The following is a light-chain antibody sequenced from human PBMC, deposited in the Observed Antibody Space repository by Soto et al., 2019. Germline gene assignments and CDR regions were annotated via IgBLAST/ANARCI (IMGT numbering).Light chain of an antibody. V-gene: IGKV3-20*01. J-gene: IGKJ2*01. CDR1: QSVSSSY. CDR3: QLYGSSPPRT. Sequence: EIVLTQSPGTLSLSPGERATLFCRASQSVSSSYLAWYQQTPGQAPRLLIYGASSRATGIPDRFSGSGSGTDFTLTISRLEPEDFAVYYCQLYGSSPPRTFGQGTELEI. CDR2: GAS.